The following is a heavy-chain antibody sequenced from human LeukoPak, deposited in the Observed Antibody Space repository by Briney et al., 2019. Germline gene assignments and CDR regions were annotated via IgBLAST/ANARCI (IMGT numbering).Heavy chain of an antibody. J-gene: IGHJ4*02. V-gene: IGHV3-21*01. Sequence: PGGSLRLSCAASGFTFRSYNMNWVRQAPGKRPEWVSSISSSSSYIYYADSVKGRFTISRDNAKNSLYLQMNSLRAEDTALYYCARGASRADYRGQGTLVPVSS. CDR2: ISSSSSYI. CDR1: GFTFRSYN. CDR3: ARGASRADY.